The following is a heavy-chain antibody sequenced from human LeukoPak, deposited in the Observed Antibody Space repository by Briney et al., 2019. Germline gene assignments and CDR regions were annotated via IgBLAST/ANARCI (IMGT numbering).Heavy chain of an antibody. CDR2: MNPNSGNT. CDR3: ARGRGYSSSSGADY. V-gene: IGHV1-8*03. D-gene: IGHD6-6*01. J-gene: IGHJ4*02. Sequence: ASVKVSRKASGYTFTSYDINWVRQATGQGLEWMGWMNPNSGNTGYAQKFQGRVTITRNTSISTAYMELSSLRSEDTAVYYCARGRGYSSSSGADYWGQGTLVTVSS. CDR1: GYTFTSYD.